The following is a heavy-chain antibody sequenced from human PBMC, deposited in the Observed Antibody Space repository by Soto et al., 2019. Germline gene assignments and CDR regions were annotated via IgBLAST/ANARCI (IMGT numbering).Heavy chain of an antibody. CDR3: AREGPYYDFLTGLLQRGGYFDS. J-gene: IGHJ4*02. CDR1: GFTVSSNY. V-gene: IGHV3-53*01. Sequence: EVQLVESGGGLIQPGGSLRLSCAASGFTVSSNYMSWVRQAPGKGLEWVSVVYSGGSTYYADSVKGRFTISRDNSKSMLYLQMNSLRVDDTAVYYCAREGPYYDFLTGLLQRGGYFDSWGQGTLVTVSS. CDR2: VYSGGST. D-gene: IGHD3-9*01.